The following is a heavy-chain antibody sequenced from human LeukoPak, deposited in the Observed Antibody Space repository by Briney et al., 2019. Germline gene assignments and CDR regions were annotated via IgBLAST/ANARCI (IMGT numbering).Heavy chain of an antibody. CDR1: GFTFSSSW. V-gene: IGHV3-74*01. D-gene: IGHD5-18*01. Sequence: GGSLRLSCEASGFTFSSSWMHWVRQAPGKGLVWVSRISSDGSSSSYADSVKGRFTISRDNAKNTLSLQMNSLRAEDTAVYYCTRSSGYGYDYWGQGTLVTVSS. J-gene: IGHJ4*02. CDR2: ISSDGSSS. CDR3: TRSSGYGYDY.